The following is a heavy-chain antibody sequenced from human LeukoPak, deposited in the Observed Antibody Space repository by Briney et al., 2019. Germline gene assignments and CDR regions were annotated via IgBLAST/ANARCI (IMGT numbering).Heavy chain of an antibody. Sequence: GGSLRLSCAASGFTFSNYWMHWVRQAPGKGLVWVSLINSDGSSTNYADSVKGRFTIYRDNAKNTLYLQMNSLRAEDTAVYYCARARPYSSSWYNYYGLDVWGQGTTVTVSS. CDR3: ARARPYSSSWYNYYGLDV. J-gene: IGHJ6*02. V-gene: IGHV3-74*01. CDR1: GFTFSNYW. CDR2: INSDGSST. D-gene: IGHD6-13*01.